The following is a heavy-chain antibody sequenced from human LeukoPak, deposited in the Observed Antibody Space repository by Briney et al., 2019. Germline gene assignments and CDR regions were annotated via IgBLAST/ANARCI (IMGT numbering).Heavy chain of an antibody. Sequence: PSETLSLTCTVSGGSISSYYWSWIRQPPGKGLEWIGYIYYSGSTNYNPSLKSRVTISVDTSKNQFSLKLTSVTAADTDMYFCERLRRDGYKGHVAPDFWGRGTVVTVSS. CDR3: ERLRRDGYKGHVAPDF. J-gene: IGHJ4*02. D-gene: IGHD5-24*01. CDR2: IYYSGST. CDR1: GGSISSYY. V-gene: IGHV4-59*01.